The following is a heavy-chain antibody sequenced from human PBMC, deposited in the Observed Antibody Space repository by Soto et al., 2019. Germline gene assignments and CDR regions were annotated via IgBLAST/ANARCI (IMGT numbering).Heavy chain of an antibody. J-gene: IGHJ6*03. V-gene: IGHV3-15*01. CDR2: IKSKTDGGTT. CDR3: TTDLQTREIVAEYDFWSGYIRDYYYMDV. D-gene: IGHD3-3*01. Sequence: GGSLRLSCAASGFTFSNAWMSWVRQAPGKGLEWVGRIKSKTDGGTTDYAAPVKGRFTISRDDSKNTLYLQMNSLKTEDTAVYYCTTDLQTREIVAEYDFWSGYIRDYYYMDVWGKGTTVTVSS. CDR1: GFTFSNAW.